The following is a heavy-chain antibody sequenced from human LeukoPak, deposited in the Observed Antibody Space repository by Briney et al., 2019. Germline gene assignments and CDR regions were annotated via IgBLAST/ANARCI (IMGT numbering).Heavy chain of an antibody. Sequence: SVKVSCKASGGTFSSYAISWVRQAPGQGLEWMGRIIPILGIANYARKFQGRVTITADKSTSTAYMELSSLRSEDTAVYYCARDYGSGSYGGAFDIWGQGTMVTVSS. CDR1: GGTFSSYA. D-gene: IGHD3-10*01. CDR2: IIPILGIA. CDR3: ARDYGSGSYGGAFDI. J-gene: IGHJ3*02. V-gene: IGHV1-69*04.